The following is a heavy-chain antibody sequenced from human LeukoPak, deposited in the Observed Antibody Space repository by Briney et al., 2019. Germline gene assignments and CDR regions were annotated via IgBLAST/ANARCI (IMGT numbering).Heavy chain of an antibody. CDR1: GFTFSTSW. Sequence: GGSLRLSCATSGFTFSTSWMHWVRQAPGKGLVWVLRISSDGSTTTYADSAKGRFTISRDNAKNTLYLQMNSLRVEDTAVYYCVRVRSSGWYDYWGQGDLVTVSS. D-gene: IGHD6-13*01. V-gene: IGHV3-74*01. CDR3: VRVRSSGWYDY. J-gene: IGHJ4*02. CDR2: ISSDGSTT.